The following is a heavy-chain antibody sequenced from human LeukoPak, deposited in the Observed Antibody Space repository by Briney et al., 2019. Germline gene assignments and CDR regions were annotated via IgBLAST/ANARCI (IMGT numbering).Heavy chain of an antibody. D-gene: IGHD6-13*01. J-gene: IGHJ6*02. Sequence: GGSLRLSCAASGFTFSSYAISWVRQAPGKGLEWVSAISGSGGSTYYADSVKGRFTISRDNSKNTLYLQMNSLRAEDTAVYYCAKGRRQQLVLGVYYYGMDVWGQGTTVTVSS. V-gene: IGHV3-23*01. CDR2: ISGSGGST. CDR1: GFTFSSYA. CDR3: AKGRRQQLVLGVYYYGMDV.